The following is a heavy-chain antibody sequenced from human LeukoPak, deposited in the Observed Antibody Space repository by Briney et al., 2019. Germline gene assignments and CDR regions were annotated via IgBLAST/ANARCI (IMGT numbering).Heavy chain of an antibody. V-gene: IGHV3-23*01. CDR3: AKEEWPAFDY. CDR1: GFTFSSYG. J-gene: IGHJ4*02. CDR2: ISGDSGRT. D-gene: IGHD2-8*01. Sequence: GGSLRLSCAASGFTFSSYGMHWVRQAPGKGLEWVSDISGDSGRTDYADSVKGRFTISRDNSKNTVYLLMNNLRAEDTAVYYCAKEEWPAFDYWGQGTLVTVSS.